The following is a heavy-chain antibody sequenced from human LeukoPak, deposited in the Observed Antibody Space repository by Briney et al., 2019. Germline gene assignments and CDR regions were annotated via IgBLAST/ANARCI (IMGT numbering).Heavy chain of an antibody. J-gene: IGHJ4*02. V-gene: IGHV1-2*02. CDR3: ARIFHLDIVVVPAATPFDY. D-gene: IGHD2-2*03. CDR1: GYTLTAYY. Sequence: ASVKVSCKASGYTLTAYYIYWVRQAPGQGLEWMGWINPNSGGTNYAQKFQGRVTMTRDTSISTAYMELSRLRSDDTAVYYCARIFHLDIVVVPAATPFDYWGQGTLVTVSS. CDR2: INPNSGGT.